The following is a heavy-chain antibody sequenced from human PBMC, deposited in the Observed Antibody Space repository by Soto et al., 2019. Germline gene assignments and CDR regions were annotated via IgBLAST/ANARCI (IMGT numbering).Heavy chain of an antibody. D-gene: IGHD2-15*01. J-gene: IGHJ3*02. CDR1: GYTFTSYG. CDR2: ISAYNGNT. CDR3: ATAELRYCSGGSCYQDAFDI. Sequence: QVQLVQSGAEVKKPGASVKVSCKASGYTFTSYGISWVRQAPGQGLEWMGWISAYNGNTNYAQKLQGRVTMTTDTSTRTAYMELRSLRSDDTAVYYCATAELRYCSGGSCYQDAFDIWGQGTMVTVSS. V-gene: IGHV1-18*01.